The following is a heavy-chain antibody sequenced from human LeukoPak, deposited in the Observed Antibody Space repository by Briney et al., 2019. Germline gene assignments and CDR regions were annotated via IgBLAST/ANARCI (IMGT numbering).Heavy chain of an antibody. CDR2: IIPIFGTA. CDR1: GGTFSSYA. D-gene: IGHD5-18*01. Sequence: ASVTVSCKASGGTFSSYAISWVRQAPGQGLEWMGGIIPIFGTANYAQKFQGRVTITADESTSTAYMELSSLRSEDTAVYYCARCGYSYGYTPNYYYYGMDVWGQGTTVTVS. V-gene: IGHV1-69*13. J-gene: IGHJ6*02. CDR3: ARCGYSYGYTPNYYYYGMDV.